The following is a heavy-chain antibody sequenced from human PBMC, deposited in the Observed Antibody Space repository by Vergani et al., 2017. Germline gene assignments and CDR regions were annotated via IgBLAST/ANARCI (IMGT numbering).Heavy chain of an antibody. Sequence: QVQLQESGPGLVKPSQTLSLTCTVSGGSISSGSYYWSWIRQPAGKGLEWIGRIYTSGSTNYNPSLKSRVTISVDTSKNQFSLKLSSVTAADTAVYYCARDGRYYGMDVWGQGTTVTVSS. CDR1: GGSISSGSYY. J-gene: IGHJ6*02. CDR2: IYTSGST. V-gene: IGHV4-61*02. CDR3: ARDGRYYGMDV.